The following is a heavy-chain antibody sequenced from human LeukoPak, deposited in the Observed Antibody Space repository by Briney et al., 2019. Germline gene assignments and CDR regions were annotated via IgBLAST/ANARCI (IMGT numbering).Heavy chain of an antibody. J-gene: IGHJ6*03. V-gene: IGHV3-21*04. CDR1: GFTFSSYS. D-gene: IGHD4-17*01. CDR3: ARSPTVTIPLTMDV. Sequence: GGSLRLSCAASGFTFSSYSMNWVRQAPGKGLEWVSSISSSSSYIHYADSVKGRFTISRDNAKNSLYLQMNSLRAEDTALYYCARSPTVTIPLTMDVRGEGTTVTVSS. CDR2: ISSSSSYI.